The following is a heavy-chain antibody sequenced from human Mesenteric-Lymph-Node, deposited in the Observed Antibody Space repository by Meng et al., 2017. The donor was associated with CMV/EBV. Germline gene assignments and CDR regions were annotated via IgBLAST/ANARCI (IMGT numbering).Heavy chain of an antibody. Sequence: GESLKISCATSGFAVSNNYMTWVRQAPGKGLEWVSVIYSGGSTYYADSVKGRFTISRDNSKNTLYLQMNSLRAEDTAVYYCARWSPTRYFDYWGQGTLVTVSS. CDR2: IYSGGST. CDR3: ARWSPTRYFDY. D-gene: IGHD2-2*01. V-gene: IGHV3-53*01. J-gene: IGHJ4*02. CDR1: GFAVSNNY.